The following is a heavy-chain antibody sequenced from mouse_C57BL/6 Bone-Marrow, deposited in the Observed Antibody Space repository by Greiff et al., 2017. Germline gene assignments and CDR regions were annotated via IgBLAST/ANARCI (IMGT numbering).Heavy chain of an antibody. J-gene: IGHJ2*01. CDR1: GYTFTSYW. D-gene: IGHD1-1*01. V-gene: IGHV1-50*01. Sequence: QVQLQQPGAELVKPGASVKLSCKASGYTFTSYWMQWVKQRPGQGLEWIGEIDPSDSYTNYNQKFKGKATLTVDTSSSTAYMQLSSLTSEDSAVYYCAREGTTVVALDYWAQGTTLTVSS. CDR3: AREGTTVVALDY. CDR2: IDPSDSYT.